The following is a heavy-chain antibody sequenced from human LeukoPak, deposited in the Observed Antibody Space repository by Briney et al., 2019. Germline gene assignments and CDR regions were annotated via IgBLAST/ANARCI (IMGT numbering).Heavy chain of an antibody. CDR3: ARAAYPHYDILTGYYLSYYYYYGMDV. D-gene: IGHD3-9*01. CDR2: ISSSGSTI. J-gene: IGHJ6*02. CDR1: GFTFSGYY. V-gene: IGHV3-11*01. Sequence: PGGSLRLSCAASGFTFSGYYMSWIRQAPGKGLEWVSYISSSGSTIYYADSVKGRFTISRDNAKNSLYLQMNSLRAEDTAVYYCARAAYPHYDILTGYYLSYYYYYGMDVWGQGTTVTVSS.